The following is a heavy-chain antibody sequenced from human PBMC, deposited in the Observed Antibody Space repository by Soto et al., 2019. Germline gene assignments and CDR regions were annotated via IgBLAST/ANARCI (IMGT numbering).Heavy chain of an antibody. V-gene: IGHV1-3*01. D-gene: IGHD1-26*01. CDR3: ARALVGELDY. J-gene: IGHJ4*02. CDR1: GYTFTSYA. CDR2: INAGNSNT. Sequence: VASVKVSCKASGYTFTSYAMHWVRQAPGQRLEWMGWINAGNSNTKYSQKFQGRVTITRDTSASTAYMELSSLRSEDTAVYYCARALVGELDYWGQGTLVTVSS.